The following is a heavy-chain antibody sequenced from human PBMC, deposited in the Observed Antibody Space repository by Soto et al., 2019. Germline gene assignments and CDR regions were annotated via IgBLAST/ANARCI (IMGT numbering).Heavy chain of an antibody. CDR1: GYTFTSYD. CDR3: ARARRWFDP. V-gene: IGHV1-8*01. CDR2: MNPNSGNT. Sequence: ASVKVSCKASGYTFTSYDINWVRQATGQGLEWMGWMNPNSGNTGYAQKFQGRVTMTTDTSISTAYMELRSLRSDDTAVYYCARARRWFDPWGQGTLVTVSS. J-gene: IGHJ5*02.